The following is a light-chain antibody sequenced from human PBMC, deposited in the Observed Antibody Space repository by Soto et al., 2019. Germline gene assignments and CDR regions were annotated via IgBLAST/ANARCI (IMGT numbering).Light chain of an antibody. CDR2: EGS. Sequence: QSALTRPASVSGSPGQSITIACTGTSSDVGSYNLVSWYEQHPGKAPKLMNYEGSKRPSGVSHRFSGSKSGKTASLTISGLQAEDEADYYCCSYAGSSTWVFGGGTKLTVL. CDR3: CSYAGSSTWV. V-gene: IGLV2-23*01. CDR1: SSDVGSYNL. J-gene: IGLJ2*01.